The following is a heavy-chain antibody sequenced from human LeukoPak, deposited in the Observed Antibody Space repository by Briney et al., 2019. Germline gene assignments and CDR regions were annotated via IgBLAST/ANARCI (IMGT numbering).Heavy chain of an antibody. CDR2: MNPHSDNT. J-gene: IGHJ6*02. CDR3: ARGRTTLVRTIGGMDV. V-gene: IGHV1-8*01. Sequence: ASVKVSCKASGYTFTNYDIHWVRQATGQGLEWMRWMNPHSDNTAYAQKFQGRVTMTRNTSISTAYMELTSLRSEDTAVYYCARGRTTLVRTIGGMDVWGQGTTVTVSS. D-gene: IGHD3-10*01. CDR1: GYTFTNYD.